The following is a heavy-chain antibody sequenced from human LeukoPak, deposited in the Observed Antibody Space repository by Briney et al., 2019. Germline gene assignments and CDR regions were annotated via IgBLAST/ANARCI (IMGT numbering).Heavy chain of an antibody. J-gene: IGHJ4*02. D-gene: IGHD3-10*01. CDR3: AKPPDYYGSDY. CDR1: GFTFSSYG. Sequence: GGSLRLSCAASGFTFSSYGMHWVRQAPGKGLEWVAVISYDGSNKYYADSVKGRFTISRDNSKNTLYLQMNSLRAEDTAVYYCAKPPDYYGSDYWGQGTLVIVSS. CDR2: ISYDGSNK. V-gene: IGHV3-30*18.